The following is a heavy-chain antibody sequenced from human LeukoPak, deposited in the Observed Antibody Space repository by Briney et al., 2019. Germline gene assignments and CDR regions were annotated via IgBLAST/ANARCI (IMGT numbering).Heavy chain of an antibody. CDR3: AAGGYSGYDYDY. CDR2: IYYSGST. J-gene: IGHJ4*02. V-gene: IGHV4-59*08. Sequence: SETLSLTCTVSGGSISSYYWSWIRQPPGKGLEWIGYIYYSGSTNYNPSLKSRVTISVDTSKSQFSLKLSSVTAADTAVYYCAAGGYSGYDYDYWGQGTLVTVSS. CDR1: GGSISSYY. D-gene: IGHD5-12*01.